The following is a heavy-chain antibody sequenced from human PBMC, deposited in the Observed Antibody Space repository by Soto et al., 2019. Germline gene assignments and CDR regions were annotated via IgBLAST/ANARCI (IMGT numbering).Heavy chain of an antibody. J-gene: IGHJ6*02. CDR1: GGTFSSYA. D-gene: IGHD2-2*01. Sequence: QVQLVQSGAEVKKPGSSVKVSCTASGGTFSSYATSWVRQAPGQGLEWRGGIIPICGTANYAQEFKGRVTITADESTSTAYMELSSRRSEDAAVYYCAGDPGYCRSTSCYLENFYYYGMDVWCQGTTVTASS. V-gene: IGHV1-69*01. CDR2: IIPICGTA. CDR3: AGDPGYCRSTSCYLENFYYYGMDV.